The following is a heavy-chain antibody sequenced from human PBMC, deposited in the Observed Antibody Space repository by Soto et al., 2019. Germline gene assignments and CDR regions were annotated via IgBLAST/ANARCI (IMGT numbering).Heavy chain of an antibody. V-gene: IGHV3-23*01. CDR1: GVTFSTYA. J-gene: IGHJ5*02. D-gene: IGHD3-22*01. Sequence: EVQLLESGGGLVQPGGSLRLSCAASGVTFSTYAMNWVRLAPGKGLEWVSTISNTGGATFYAGSVKGRFTISRDNTKNTLYIQMHSLRADDSAIYFCAVGRHKTSGSNTWFDPWGRGTQVTVSS. CDR2: ISNTGGAT. CDR3: AVGRHKTSGSNTWFDP.